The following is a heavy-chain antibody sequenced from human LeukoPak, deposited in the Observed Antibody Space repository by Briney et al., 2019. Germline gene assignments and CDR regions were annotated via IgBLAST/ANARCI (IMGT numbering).Heavy chain of an antibody. J-gene: IGHJ3*01. CDR1: GFTFTTYA. V-gene: IGHV3-23*01. Sequence: PGGSLRLSCAASGFTFTTYAINWVRQAPGKGLEWVSGISGGGDKTYYADSVKGRFTISRDNSKNTVSLQMSSLRAEDTALYYCAKALALAGTGGGFDVWGQGTRVAVSS. CDR2: ISGGGDKT. CDR3: AKALALAGTGGGFDV. D-gene: IGHD6-19*01.